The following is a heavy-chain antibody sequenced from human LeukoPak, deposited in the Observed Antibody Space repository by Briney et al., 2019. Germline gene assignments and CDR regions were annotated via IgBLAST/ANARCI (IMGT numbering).Heavy chain of an antibody. CDR2: IKQDGSEK. V-gene: IGHV3-7*03. Sequence: GGSLRLSCAASGFTFSNYLMSWVRQAPGKGLEWVANIKQDGSEKYYVDSVKGRFTISRDNAKNSLYLQMNSLRAEDTAVYYCAKDPIGYCSSTSCYTLDYWGQGTLVTVSS. CDR1: GFTFSNYL. CDR3: AKDPIGYCSSTSCYTLDY. D-gene: IGHD2-2*02. J-gene: IGHJ4*02.